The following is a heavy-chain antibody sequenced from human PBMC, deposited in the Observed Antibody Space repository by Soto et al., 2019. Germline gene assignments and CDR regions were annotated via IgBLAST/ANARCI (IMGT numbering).Heavy chain of an antibody. V-gene: IGHV3-23*01. D-gene: IGHD3-10*01. CDR3: AKGPEEWFGEFVDY. CDR2: ISGSGGST. Sequence: EVQLLESGGGLVQPGGSLRLSCAASGFTFSSYAMSWVRQAPGKGLEWVSAISGSGGSTYYADSVKGRFTISRDNSKNTLYLQMNSLRAEDTVVYYCAKGPEEWFGEFVDYWGQGTLVTVSS. CDR1: GFTFSSYA. J-gene: IGHJ4*02.